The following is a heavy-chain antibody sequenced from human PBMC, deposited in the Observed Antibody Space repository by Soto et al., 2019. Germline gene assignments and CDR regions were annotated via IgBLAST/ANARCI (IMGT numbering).Heavy chain of an antibody. CDR3: ASTLPSSWYRNSCRFDP. V-gene: IGHV3-33*01. D-gene: IGHD6-13*01. J-gene: IGHJ5*02. Sequence: PGGSLRLSCAASGFTFSSYGMHWVRQAPGKGLEWVAVIWYDGSNKYYADSVKGRFTISRDNSKNTLYLQMNSLRAEDTAVYYCASTLPSSWYRNSCRFDPWGQGTLVTVSS. CDR1: GFTFSSYG. CDR2: IWYDGSNK.